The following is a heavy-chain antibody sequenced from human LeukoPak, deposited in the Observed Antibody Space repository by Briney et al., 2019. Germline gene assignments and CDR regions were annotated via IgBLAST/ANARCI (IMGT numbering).Heavy chain of an antibody. CDR2: IKHTGGT. Sequence: PSETLSLTCTVSGGSISSDGYYWSWIRQPPGKGPEWIGHIKHTGGTHYNSSLKSRVTISADRSKNQISLKLNSVTAADTAVYYCARDRGGSYFFDYWGQGTLVTVSS. V-gene: IGHV4-30-2*01. D-gene: IGHD1-26*01. CDR3: ARDRGGSYFFDY. CDR1: GGSISSDGYY. J-gene: IGHJ4*02.